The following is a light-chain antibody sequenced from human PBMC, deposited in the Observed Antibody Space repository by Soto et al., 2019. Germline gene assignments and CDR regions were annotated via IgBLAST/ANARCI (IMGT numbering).Light chain of an antibody. CDR2: DAS. CDR3: QQRSSWPIT. V-gene: IGKV3-11*01. Sequence: VLTQSAGTVSLSPGERATLSGRASQSVSSYLAWYQQKPGQAPRLLIYDASNRATDIPARFSGSGSGTDFTLTISSLEPEDFAIYYCQQRSSWPITFGPGTKVDI. J-gene: IGKJ3*01. CDR1: QSVSSY.